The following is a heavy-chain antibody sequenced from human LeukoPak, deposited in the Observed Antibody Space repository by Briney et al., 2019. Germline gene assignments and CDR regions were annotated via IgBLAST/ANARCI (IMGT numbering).Heavy chain of an antibody. CDR1: GFTFSSYA. Sequence: PGGSLRLSCAASGFTFSSYAMSWVRQAPGKGLEWVSAVSGSGGSTYYADSVKGRFTISRDNSKNTLYLQMNSLRAEDTAVYYCAKYSYDSSGYLDYWGQGTLVTASS. V-gene: IGHV3-23*01. CDR3: AKYSYDSSGYLDY. J-gene: IGHJ4*02. CDR2: VSGSGGST. D-gene: IGHD3-22*01.